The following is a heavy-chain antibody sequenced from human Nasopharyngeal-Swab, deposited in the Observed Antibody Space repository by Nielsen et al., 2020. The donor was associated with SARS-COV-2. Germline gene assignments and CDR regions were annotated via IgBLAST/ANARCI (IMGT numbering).Heavy chain of an antibody. V-gene: IGHV1-69*04. CDR3: ATAVVVTAISWFDP. CDR1: GGTFSSYA. Sequence: SVKVSCTASGGTFSSYAISWVRQAPGQGLEWMGRIIPILGIANYAQKFQGRVTITADKSTSTAYMELSSLRSEDTAVYYCATAVVVTAISWFDPWGQGTLVTVSS. D-gene: IGHD2-21*02. CDR2: IIPILGIA. J-gene: IGHJ5*02.